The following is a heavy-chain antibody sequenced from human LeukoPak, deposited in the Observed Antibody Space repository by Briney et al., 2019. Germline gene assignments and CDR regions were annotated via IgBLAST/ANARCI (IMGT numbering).Heavy chain of an antibody. CDR3: ARDYPTMPTGYSDY. D-gene: IGHD2-2*01. CDR1: GGTFSSYA. Sequence: SVKVSCKASGGTFSSYAISWVRQAPGQGLEWMGRIIPILGIANYAQKFQGRVTITADKSTSTAYMELSSLRSEDTAVYYCARDYPTMPTGYSDYWGQGTLVTVSS. V-gene: IGHV1-69*04. J-gene: IGHJ4*02. CDR2: IIPILGIA.